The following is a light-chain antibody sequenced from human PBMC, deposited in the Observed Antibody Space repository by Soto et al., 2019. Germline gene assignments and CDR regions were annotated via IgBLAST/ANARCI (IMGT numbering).Light chain of an antibody. J-gene: IGKJ5*01. CDR3: QQTNSFPVT. CDR2: GAS. Sequence: DLQMTQSPSSVSASVGDRVTITCRASQDIRSWLAWYQQKPGTAPKLLIYGASSLQSGVPSRFSGSGSGTDFTLTIISLQPEDFGTYYCQQTNSFPVTFGQGTRLEIK. V-gene: IGKV1-12*01. CDR1: QDIRSW.